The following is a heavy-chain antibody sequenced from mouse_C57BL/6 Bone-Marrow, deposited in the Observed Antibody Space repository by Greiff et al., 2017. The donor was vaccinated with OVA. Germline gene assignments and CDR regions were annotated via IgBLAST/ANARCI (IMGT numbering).Heavy chain of an antibody. CDR3: TTFTTVVESWYFDV. J-gene: IGHJ1*03. CDR2: IDPENGDT. V-gene: IGHV14-4*01. D-gene: IGHD1-1*01. CDR1: GFNIKDDY. Sequence: VQLKESGAELVRPGASVKLSCTASGFNIKDDYMHWVKQRPEQGLEWIGWIDPENGDTEYASKFQGKATITADTSSNTAYLQLSSLTSEDTAVYYCTTFTTVVESWYFDVWGTGTTVTVSS.